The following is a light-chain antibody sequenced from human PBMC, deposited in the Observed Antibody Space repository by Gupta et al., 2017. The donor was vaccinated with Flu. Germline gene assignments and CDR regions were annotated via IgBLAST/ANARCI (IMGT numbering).Light chain of an antibody. CDR1: TGAVTSGHY. Sequence: QAVVTQEPSLTVSPGGTVTLTCGSSTGAVTSGHYPYWFQQKPGHAPRTLIYDTSNKHAWTPAPFSGSLLGGKAALTLSGAQPEDEAEYYCLLSYSGARVFGGGTKLTVL. J-gene: IGLJ2*01. V-gene: IGLV7-46*01. CDR2: DTS. CDR3: LLSYSGARV.